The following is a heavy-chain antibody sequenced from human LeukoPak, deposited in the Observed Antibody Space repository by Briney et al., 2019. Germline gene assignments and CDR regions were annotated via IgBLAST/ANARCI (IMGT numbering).Heavy chain of an antibody. Sequence: ASVKVSCKASGYTFTSYYMHWVRQAPGQGLEWRGWMNPNSGATNYAQKLQGRVTVTRDTSSSTAYMELRRLTSDDTAVYYCARADSGSFDAFDIWGQGTMVTVSS. D-gene: IGHD1-26*01. V-gene: IGHV1-2*02. CDR2: MNPNSGAT. J-gene: IGHJ3*02. CDR3: ARADSGSFDAFDI. CDR1: GYTFTSYY.